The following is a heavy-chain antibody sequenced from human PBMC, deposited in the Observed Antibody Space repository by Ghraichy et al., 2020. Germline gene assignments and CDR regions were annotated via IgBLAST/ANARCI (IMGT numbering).Heavy chain of an antibody. D-gene: IGHD2-8*01. CDR3: SRPYNSATAVYDY. J-gene: IGHJ4*02. Sequence: GGSLRLSCRASGFTFGDYAMTWFRQSPGKGLEWVSFIRSNGHGGATEYAASVKGRFIISRDDSKNTVYLQMNSLKTEDTAVYFCSRPYNSATAVYDYWGQGTLVTVSS. CDR1: GFTFGDYA. V-gene: IGHV3-49*03. CDR2: IRSNGHGGAT.